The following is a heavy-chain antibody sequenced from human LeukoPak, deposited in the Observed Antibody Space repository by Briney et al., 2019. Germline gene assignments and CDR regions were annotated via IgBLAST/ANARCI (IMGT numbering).Heavy chain of an antibody. CDR2: LHTDGSAT. V-gene: IGHV3-74*01. D-gene: IGHD3-22*01. Sequence: PGGSLRLSCAASGFTFSNYWMHWVRQTPGKGLVRVSRLHTDGSATFYADSVKGRFTISRDNPKSTLYLQMNSLTVEDTAIYYCAREGHYDSRGPDYWGQGTLVTVSS. CDR1: GFTFSNYW. J-gene: IGHJ4*02. CDR3: AREGHYDSRGPDY.